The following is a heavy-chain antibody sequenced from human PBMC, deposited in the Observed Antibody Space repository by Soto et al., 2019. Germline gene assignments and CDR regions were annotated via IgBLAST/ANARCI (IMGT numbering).Heavy chain of an antibody. D-gene: IGHD1-26*01. Sequence: QVQLVQSGAEVKKPGASVKVSCKASGYTFTSYGISWVRQAPGQGLEWMGWISAYNGNTNYAQKLKGRATMTTDTSTSTGYMELRSLRSADPPVYYCASDIVSSDLWGQGTLVTVSS. V-gene: IGHV1-18*01. CDR2: ISAYNGNT. CDR3: ASDIVSSDL. CDR1: GYTFTSYG. J-gene: IGHJ5*02.